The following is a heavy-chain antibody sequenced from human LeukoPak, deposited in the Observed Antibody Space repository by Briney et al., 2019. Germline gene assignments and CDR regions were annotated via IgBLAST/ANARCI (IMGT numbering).Heavy chain of an antibody. D-gene: IGHD3-10*01. J-gene: IGHJ4*02. CDR1: GFTFSSYS. V-gene: IGHV3-21*01. CDR2: ISSSSSYI. CDR3: ARDYYGSGSYLASHFDY. Sequence: PGGSLRLSRAASGFTFSSYSMNWVRQAPGKGLEWVSSISSSSSYIYYADSVKGRFTISRDNAKNSLYLQMNSLRAKDTAVYYCARDYYGSGSYLASHFDYWGQGTLVTVSS.